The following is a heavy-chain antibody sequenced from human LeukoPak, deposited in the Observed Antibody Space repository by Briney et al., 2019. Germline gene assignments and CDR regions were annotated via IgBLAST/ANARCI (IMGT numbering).Heavy chain of an antibody. Sequence: GGSLRLSCAASGFTFSSYSMNWVRQAPGKGLEWVSSISSSSSYIYYADSVKGRFTISRDNAKNSLYLQMTSLRAEDTAVYYCARDTKRITMIVDYFDYWGQGTLVTVSS. J-gene: IGHJ4*02. CDR2: ISSSSSYI. D-gene: IGHD3-22*01. CDR1: GFTFSSYS. CDR3: ARDTKRITMIVDYFDY. V-gene: IGHV3-21*01.